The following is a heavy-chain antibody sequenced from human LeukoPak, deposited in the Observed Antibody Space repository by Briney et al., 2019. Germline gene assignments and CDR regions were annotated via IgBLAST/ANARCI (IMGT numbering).Heavy chain of an antibody. CDR2: IYHTGST. CDR3: ARQEEDYYDSSGYPYYFDY. J-gene: IGHJ4*02. CDR1: GGSVSDTYY. V-gene: IGHV4-59*08. D-gene: IGHD3-22*01. Sequence: NPSETLSLTCTVSGGSVSDTYYWSWIRQPPGKGLEWIAYIYHTGSTDSNPSLKSRVTIALDTSKNQFSLKLSSVTAADTAVYYCARQEEDYYDSSGYPYYFDYWGQGTLVTVSS.